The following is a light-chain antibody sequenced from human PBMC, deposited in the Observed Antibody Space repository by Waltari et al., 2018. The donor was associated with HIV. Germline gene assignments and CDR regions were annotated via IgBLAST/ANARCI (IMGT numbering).Light chain of an antibody. J-gene: IGKJ1*01. CDR1: QTLSTY. Sequence: DIQMTQSPSSLSASVGDGVTVTCRASQTLSTYLNWYQQKPGEAPRLLIYAASTLQSGVPSRFSGSGTGTDFSLTSHSLQPEACATYYCQQSYSTPPTFGQGTKVEIK. V-gene: IGKV1-39*01. CDR3: QQSYSTPPT. CDR2: AAS.